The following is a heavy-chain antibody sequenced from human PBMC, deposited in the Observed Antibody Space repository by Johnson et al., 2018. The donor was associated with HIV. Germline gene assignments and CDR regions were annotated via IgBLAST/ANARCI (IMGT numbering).Heavy chain of an antibody. CDR1: GFTFSSYG. CDR3: AKGEPVAFDI. CDR2: ISYDGSNK. D-gene: IGHD1-14*01. V-gene: IGHV3-30*18. J-gene: IGHJ3*02. Sequence: QVQLVESGGGLVQPGGSLRLSCAASGFTFSSYGMHWVRQAPGKGLEWVAVISYDGSNKYYADSVKGRFTISRDNSKNTLYLQMNSLRAEDTAVYYCAKGEPVAFDIWGQGTMVTVSS.